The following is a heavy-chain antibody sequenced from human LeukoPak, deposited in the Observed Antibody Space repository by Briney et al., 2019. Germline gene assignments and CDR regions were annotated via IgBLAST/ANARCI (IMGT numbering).Heavy chain of an antibody. V-gene: IGHV3-7*03. D-gene: IGHD2-15*01. CDR2: INRDESER. Sequence: GGSLRLSCAASGFSFSSFWMSWVRQAPGKGLEWVANINRDESERYYVDSLRGRFTISRDNRKNLLHLQMDSLRPDDSAVYYCVKDLGSAITSALALDVWGQGTTVTVSS. CDR1: GFSFSSFW. J-gene: IGHJ6*02. CDR3: VKDLGSAITSALALDV.